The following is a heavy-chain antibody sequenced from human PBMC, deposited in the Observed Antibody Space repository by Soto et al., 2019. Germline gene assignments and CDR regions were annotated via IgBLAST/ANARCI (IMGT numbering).Heavy chain of an antibody. CDR1: GGSISSYY. CDR2: IYYSGST. J-gene: IGHJ3*02. Sequence: QVQLQESGPGLVKPSETLSLTCTVSGGSISSYYWSWIRQPPGKGLEWIGYIYYSGSTNYNPSLKSRVTISVDTSKNQFSLKLSSVTAVDTAVYYCARQQWLVLNAFDIWGQGTMVTVSS. CDR3: ARQQWLVLNAFDI. V-gene: IGHV4-59*01. D-gene: IGHD6-19*01.